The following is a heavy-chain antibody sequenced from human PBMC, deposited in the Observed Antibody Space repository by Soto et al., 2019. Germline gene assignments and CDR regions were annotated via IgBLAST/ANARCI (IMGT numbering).Heavy chain of an antibody. Sequence: QVQLEQSGAEVKKPGSSVKISCKASGGTLSDSGVSWLRQAPGQGVEWVGGTIPVFNTAKYAPKLQGRVTIAADKYTNIAYMELGSLRSDDTACYYCARGVYGSGNYYTGPSAFDIWGQGTLVIVSS. J-gene: IGHJ3*02. CDR2: TIPVFNTA. CDR3: ARGVYGSGNYYTGPSAFDI. CDR1: GGTLSDSG. V-gene: IGHV1-69*06. D-gene: IGHD3-10*01.